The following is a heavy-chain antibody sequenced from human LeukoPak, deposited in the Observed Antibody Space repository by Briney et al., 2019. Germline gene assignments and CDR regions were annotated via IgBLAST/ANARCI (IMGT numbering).Heavy chain of an antibody. CDR2: ISYDGSNK. D-gene: IGHD3-10*01. Sequence: PGRSLRLSCAASGFTFSNYGMHWVRQAPGKGLEWVALISYDGSNKYYADSVKGRFTISRDNSKNTLYLQMNSLRAEDTAVYFCARDENGHNYKDGMDVWGRGATVTVSS. J-gene: IGHJ6*02. CDR1: GFTFSNYG. V-gene: IGHV3-30*03. CDR3: ARDENGHNYKDGMDV.